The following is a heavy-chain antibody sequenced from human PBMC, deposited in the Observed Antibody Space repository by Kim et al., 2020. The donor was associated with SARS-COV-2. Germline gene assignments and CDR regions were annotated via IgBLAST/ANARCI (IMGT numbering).Heavy chain of an antibody. CDR3: AGDTAEDAVGASFDV. J-gene: IGHJ4*02. V-gene: IGHV3-48*03. Sequence: ADSVRGRFTISRDNAKNSVFLHMSSLRDEDTAIYYCAGDTAEDAVGASFDVWGQGALVTVSS. D-gene: IGHD6-19*01.